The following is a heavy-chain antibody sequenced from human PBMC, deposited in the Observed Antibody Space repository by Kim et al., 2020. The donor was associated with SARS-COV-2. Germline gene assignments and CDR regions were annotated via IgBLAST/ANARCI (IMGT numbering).Heavy chain of an antibody. CDR1: GFTFSTYW. CDR2: LNQDGSAK. D-gene: IGHD2-21*01. CDR3: VRGIPSA. Sequence: GGSLRLSCAASGFTFSTYWMSWVRQAPGKGLEWVANLNQDGSAKFYVDPVKGRFSISRDNAKNSLFLQMNSLRAEDTAVYYCVRGIPSAWGQGTLVTFSS. J-gene: IGHJ5*02. V-gene: IGHV3-7*03.